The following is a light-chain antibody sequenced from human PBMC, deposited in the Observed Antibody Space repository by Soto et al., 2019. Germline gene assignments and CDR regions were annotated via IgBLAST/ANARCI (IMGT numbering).Light chain of an antibody. Sequence: EIVMTQSPASLSVSPRETATLSCRASQSINRYLAWYQHKPGQAPRLLIYDASNRATGIPARFSGSGSGTDFTLTISSLQPYDFATYYCQQYNSYSPRTFGQGTKVDIK. J-gene: IGKJ1*01. CDR3: QQYNSYSPRT. CDR1: QSINRY. CDR2: DAS. V-gene: IGKV3D-15*01.